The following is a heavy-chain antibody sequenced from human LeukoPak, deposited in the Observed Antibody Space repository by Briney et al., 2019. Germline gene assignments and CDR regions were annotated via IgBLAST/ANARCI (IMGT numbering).Heavy chain of an antibody. Sequence: ASVKVSCKASGYTFTGYYMHWVRQALGQGLEWTGWINPNSGGTNYAQKFQGRVTMTRDTSISTAYMELSRLRSDDTAVYYCARDESGSGSYYNAYWGQGTLVTVSS. CDR3: ARDESGSGSYYNAY. CDR2: INPNSGGT. CDR1: GYTFTGYY. J-gene: IGHJ4*02. V-gene: IGHV1-2*02. D-gene: IGHD3-10*01.